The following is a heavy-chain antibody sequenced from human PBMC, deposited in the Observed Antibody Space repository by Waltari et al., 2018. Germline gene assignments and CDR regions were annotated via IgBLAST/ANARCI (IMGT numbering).Heavy chain of an antibody. J-gene: IGHJ2*01. CDR2: IYHSGST. D-gene: IGHD1-26*01. CDR1: GYSIRRRYY. CDR3: ASPIVGATRRTWYFDL. V-gene: IGHV4-38-2*01. Sequence: QLQLQESGPGMVKPSEPVSLTCAVSGYSIRRRYYWGWIRQPPGKGLEWIGSIYHSGSTYSNPSLKSRVTISVDTSKNQCALKLSSVTAADTAGYYCASPIVGATRRTWYFDLWGRGTLVTVSS.